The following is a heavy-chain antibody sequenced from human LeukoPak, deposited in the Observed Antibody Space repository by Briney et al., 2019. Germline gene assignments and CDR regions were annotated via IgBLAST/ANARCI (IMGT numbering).Heavy chain of an antibody. J-gene: IGHJ4*02. V-gene: IGHV4-59*06. CDR1: GGSISSYY. D-gene: IGHD3-10*01. CDR2: IYYSGST. CDR3: AREFDGAGSLGYFDY. Sequence: SETLSLTCTVSGGSISSYYWSWIRQHPGKGLEWIGYIYYSGSTYYNPSLKSRVTISVDTSKNQFSLKLSSVTAADTAVYYCAREFDGAGSLGYFDYWGQGTLVTVSS.